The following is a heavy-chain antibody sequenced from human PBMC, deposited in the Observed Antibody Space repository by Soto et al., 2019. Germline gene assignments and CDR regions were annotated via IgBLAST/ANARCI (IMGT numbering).Heavy chain of an antibody. J-gene: IGHJ2*01. CDR1: GFSVDDYA. CDR2: ISWNSGNI. CDR3: AKDKRSCGADSPPLGWYFDL. Sequence: EVQLVESGGGLVQPGRSLRLSCAASGFSVDDYAMHWVRQAPGKGLEWVSGISWNSGNIAYADSVKGRFTISRDNAKNSLYLQMSSLGAEATALYYCAKDKRSCGADSPPLGWYFDLWGRGTLVTVSS. V-gene: IGHV3-9*01. D-gene: IGHD2-21*02.